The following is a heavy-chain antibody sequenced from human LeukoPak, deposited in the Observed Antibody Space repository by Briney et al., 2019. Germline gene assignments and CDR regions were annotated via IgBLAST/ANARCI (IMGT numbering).Heavy chain of an antibody. J-gene: IGHJ5*02. Sequence: PSETLSLTCTVSGGSISSGAYYWSWIRQPPGKGLEWIGEINHSGSTNYNPSLKSRVTISVDTSKNQFSLKLSSVTAADTAVYYCARSQVVPAARFDPWGQGTLVTVSS. CDR3: ARSQVVPAARFDP. D-gene: IGHD2-2*01. V-gene: IGHV4-39*07. CDR2: INHSGST. CDR1: GGSISSGAYY.